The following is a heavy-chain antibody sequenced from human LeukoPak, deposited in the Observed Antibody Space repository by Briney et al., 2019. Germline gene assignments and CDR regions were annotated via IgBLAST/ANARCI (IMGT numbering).Heavy chain of an antibody. CDR1: GYTFTGYY. J-gene: IGHJ5*02. V-gene: IGHV1-46*01. D-gene: IGHD3-10*01. CDR3: ARDGNGGSLWFGELLPLLA. CDR2: INPSGAST. Sequence: SVTLSCKASGYTFTGYYMHWVRQAPGQGLEWMGIINPSGASTIYAQKFQGRVTMTRDTSTSTVYMELNSLRSEDTAVYYCARDGNGGSLWFGELLPLLAWGQGTLVTVSS.